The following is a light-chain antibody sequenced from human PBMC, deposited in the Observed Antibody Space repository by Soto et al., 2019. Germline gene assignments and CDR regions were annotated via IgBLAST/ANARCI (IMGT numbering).Light chain of an antibody. CDR2: AAS. CDR3: QQSYSTPRT. J-gene: IGKJ1*01. CDR1: QSIISY. V-gene: IGKV1-39*01. Sequence: DIQMKQSPSSLSASVGDRVTITCRASQSIISYLNWYQQKPGKAPKLLIYAASSLQSGVPSRFSGSGSGTDFTLTISSLQPEDFATYYCQQSYSTPRTFGQGTKV.